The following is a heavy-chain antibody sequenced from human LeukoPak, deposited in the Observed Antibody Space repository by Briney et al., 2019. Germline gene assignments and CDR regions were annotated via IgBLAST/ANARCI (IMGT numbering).Heavy chain of an antibody. Sequence: GESLKISCKGSGYSFTNYWIGWVRQMPGKGLEWMGSIYPSDSDTRYSPSFQGQVTISADKSISTAYLQWSSLKASGTAMFYCARRYCSGGSCNFDYWGQGTLVTVSS. CDR3: ARRYCSGGSCNFDY. CDR1: GYSFTNYW. V-gene: IGHV5-51*01. D-gene: IGHD2-15*01. CDR2: IYPSDSDT. J-gene: IGHJ4*02.